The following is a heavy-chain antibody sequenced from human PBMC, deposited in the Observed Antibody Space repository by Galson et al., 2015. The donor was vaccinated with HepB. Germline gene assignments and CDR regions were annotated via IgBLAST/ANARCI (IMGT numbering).Heavy chain of an antibody. CDR3: AKGFSLGGIGGGDTIHYYSNYGMDV. J-gene: IGHJ6*02. CDR1: EFPFSAYG. D-gene: IGHD3-9*01. CDR2: ILYDGSNK. V-gene: IGHV3-30*18. Sequence: SLRLSCAASEFPFSAYGMHWVRQAPGKGLEWVSLILYDGSNKYYADSVKGRFTISRDNSKNTVFLQMDSLRAEDTAVYYCAKGFSLGGIGGGDTIHYYSNYGMDVWGQGTTVTVSS.